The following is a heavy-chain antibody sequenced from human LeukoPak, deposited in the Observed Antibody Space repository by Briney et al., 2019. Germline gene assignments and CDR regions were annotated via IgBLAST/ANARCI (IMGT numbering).Heavy chain of an antibody. Sequence: SETLSLTCTVSGGSISSSSYFWGWIRQPPGKGLESIGSIYYSGSTYYNPSLKSRVTISVDTSKNQYSLKLSSVTAADTAVYYCATSTAMANFDYWGQGTLVTVSS. D-gene: IGHD5-18*01. J-gene: IGHJ4*02. CDR3: ATSTAMANFDY. CDR2: IYYSGST. CDR1: GGSISSSSYF. V-gene: IGHV4-39*07.